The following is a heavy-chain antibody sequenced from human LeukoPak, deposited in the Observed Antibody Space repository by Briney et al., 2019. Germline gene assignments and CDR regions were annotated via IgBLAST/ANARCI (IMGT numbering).Heavy chain of an antibody. CDR1: GFTFSSYA. J-gene: IGHJ3*01. Sequence: PGGSLRLSCAASGFTFSSYAMSWVRQAXXXXXEWVSAISGSGGSTYYADSVKGRFTISRDNSKNTLYLQMNSLRAEDTAVYYCAKDSTWNDGRSFWGQGTMVTVSS. V-gene: IGHV3-23*01. D-gene: IGHD1-1*01. CDR3: AKDSTWNDGRSF. CDR2: ISGSGGST.